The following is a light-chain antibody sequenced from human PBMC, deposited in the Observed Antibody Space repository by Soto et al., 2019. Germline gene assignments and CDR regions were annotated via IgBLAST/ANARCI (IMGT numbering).Light chain of an antibody. V-gene: IGKV3-20*01. Sequence: EIVLPQSPGTLSLSPGKRTTLSCRASKSVSSSYLAWYQQKPGQAPRLLIYGASSRATGIPDRFSGSGSGTDFTLTISRLEPEDFAVYYCQQYGSSPSWTFGQGTKV. CDR1: KSVSSSY. CDR3: QQYGSSPSWT. J-gene: IGKJ1*01. CDR2: GAS.